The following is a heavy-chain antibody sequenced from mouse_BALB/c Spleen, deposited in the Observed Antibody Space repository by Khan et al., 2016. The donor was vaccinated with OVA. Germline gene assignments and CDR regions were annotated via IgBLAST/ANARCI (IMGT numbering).Heavy chain of an antibody. V-gene: IGHV3-1*02. Sequence: EVELVESGPDLVKPSQSLSLTCTVTGYSITSGYSWHWIRQFPGNKLEWMAYIYFSGSITYNPSLKSRASITRDTSKNQFFLQLNSVTTEDTATYYCARDGNYMDYWGQGTSVTVSS. CDR3: ARDGNYMDY. D-gene: IGHD2-1*01. CDR2: IYFSGSI. CDR1: GYSITSGYS. J-gene: IGHJ4*01.